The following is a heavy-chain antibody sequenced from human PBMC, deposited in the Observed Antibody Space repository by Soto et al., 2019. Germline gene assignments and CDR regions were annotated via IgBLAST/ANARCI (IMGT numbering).Heavy chain of an antibody. Sequence: SETLSLTCNVSGGSVSRVSYYWSWIRQSPGKGLEWIGYVYYSGSANYNPSLKSRVTISVDTSKNQFSLKLRSVTAADTAVYYCAASISIFGVVPFWGQGTLVTVSS. CDR1: GGSVSRVSYY. CDR2: VYYSGSA. D-gene: IGHD3-3*01. J-gene: IGHJ4*02. V-gene: IGHV4-61*01. CDR3: AASISIFGVVPF.